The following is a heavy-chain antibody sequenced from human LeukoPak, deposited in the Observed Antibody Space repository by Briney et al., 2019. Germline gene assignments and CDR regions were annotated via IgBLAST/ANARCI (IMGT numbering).Heavy chain of an antibody. D-gene: IGHD6-6*01. CDR2: INPNSGGT. CDR3: ARAIAARREDY. J-gene: IGHJ4*02. CDR1: GYTFTGYY. Sequence: AASVKVSCKASGYTFTGYYMHWVQQAPGQGLEWMGWINPNSGGTNYAQKFQGRVTMTRDTSISTAYMELSRLRSDDTAVYYCARAIAARREDYWGQGTLVTVSS. V-gene: IGHV1-2*02.